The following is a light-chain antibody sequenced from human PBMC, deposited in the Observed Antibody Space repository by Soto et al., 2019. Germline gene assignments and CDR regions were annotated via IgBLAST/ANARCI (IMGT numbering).Light chain of an antibody. CDR1: SGSLASNY. Sequence: NFMLTQPHSVSESPGKTVTISCTRSSGSLASNYVQWYHQRPGSAPTIVMYEDNQRPSGVPDRFSGSIDRSSNSASLTISGLKTEDEGDFYCQSYDSSNWVFGGGTKLTVL. CDR2: EDN. CDR3: QSYDSSNWV. J-gene: IGLJ3*02. V-gene: IGLV6-57*04.